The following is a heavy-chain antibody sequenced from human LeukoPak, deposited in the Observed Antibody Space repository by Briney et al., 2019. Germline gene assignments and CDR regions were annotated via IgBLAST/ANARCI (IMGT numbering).Heavy chain of an antibody. CDR1: GTSISSGNW. CDR3: ARESYSSSYLFDF. J-gene: IGHJ4*02. V-gene: IGHV4-28*03. Sequence: SETLSLTCAVSGTSISSGNWWGWIRQPPGKGLEWIGYIYYSGNTHYNLSLKSRVTMSVDTSKNQISLKVNSVTAADTAVYYCARESYSSSYLFDFWGQGTLVTVSS. CDR2: IYYSGNT. D-gene: IGHD6-6*01.